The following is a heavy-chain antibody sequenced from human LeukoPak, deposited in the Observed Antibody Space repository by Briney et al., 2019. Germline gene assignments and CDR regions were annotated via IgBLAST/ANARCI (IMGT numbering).Heavy chain of an antibody. CDR1: GGTFSSYA. V-gene: IGHV1-69*05. CDR2: MIPIFGTA. Sequence: SVTVSRKASGGTFSSYAISWVRQATGQGLEWVGGMIPIFGTANYAQKFQGRVTITTDESTSTDYMELSSMRVYHTAGGSCMRKSSSSSYNFDYWGQGTLVTVSS. J-gene: IGHJ4*02. CDR3: MRKSSSSSYNFDY. D-gene: IGHD6-6*01.